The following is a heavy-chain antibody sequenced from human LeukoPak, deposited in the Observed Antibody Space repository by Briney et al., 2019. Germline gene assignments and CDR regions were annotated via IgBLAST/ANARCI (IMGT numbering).Heavy chain of an antibody. CDR1: GGSISSSNW. CDR2: IYHSGST. CDR3: ARVLRFYYGSGVALDP. Sequence: SETLSLTCAVSGGSISSSNWWSWVRQPPGKGLEWIGEIYHSGSTNYNPSLESRVTISVDKSKNQFSLKLSSVTAADTAVYYCARVLRFYYGSGVALDPWGQGTLVTVSS. D-gene: IGHD3-10*01. V-gene: IGHV4-4*02. J-gene: IGHJ5*02.